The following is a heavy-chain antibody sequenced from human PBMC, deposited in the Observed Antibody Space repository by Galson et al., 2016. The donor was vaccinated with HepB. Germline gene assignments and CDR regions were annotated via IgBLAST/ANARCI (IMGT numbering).Heavy chain of an antibody. CDR2: ISTSGTTI. J-gene: IGHJ4*02. Sequence: SLRLSCAASGFTFNNYEMNWVRQAPGKGLEWVSYISTSGTTIYYADSVKGRFTISRDNAKNSLYLQMNSLRAEDTAVYYCVLEYTSSWYRFDYWGQGTLVTVSS. CDR1: GFTFNNYE. CDR3: VLEYTSSWYRFDY. V-gene: IGHV3-48*03. D-gene: IGHD6-13*01.